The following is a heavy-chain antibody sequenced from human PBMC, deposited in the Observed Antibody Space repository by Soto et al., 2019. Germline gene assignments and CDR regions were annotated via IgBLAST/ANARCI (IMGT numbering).Heavy chain of an antibody. CDR2: ISYDGSNK. CDR3: ANLGFANTVTPESFDY. J-gene: IGHJ4*02. V-gene: IGHV3-30-3*01. CDR1: GFTFSSYA. D-gene: IGHD4-17*01. Sequence: PGGSLRLSCAASGFTFSSYAMHWVRQAPGRGLEWVAVISYDGSNKYYADSVKGRFTISRDNSKNTLYLQMNSLRAEDTAVYYCANLGFANTVTPESFDYWGQGSLVTVSS.